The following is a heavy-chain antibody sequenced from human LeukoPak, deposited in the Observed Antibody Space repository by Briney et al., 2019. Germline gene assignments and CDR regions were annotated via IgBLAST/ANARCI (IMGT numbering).Heavy chain of an antibody. CDR1: GFTFSSYW. CDR2: INSDGSST. V-gene: IGHV3-74*01. CDR3: AQGGNFYGAFDY. J-gene: IGHJ4*02. D-gene: IGHD4-23*01. Sequence: GGSLRLSCAASGFTFSSYWMHWVRQAPGKGLVWVSRINSDGSSTSYADSVKGRFTISRDNAKNTLYLQMSSLRAEDTAIYYCAQGGNFYGAFDYWGQGTLVTVSS.